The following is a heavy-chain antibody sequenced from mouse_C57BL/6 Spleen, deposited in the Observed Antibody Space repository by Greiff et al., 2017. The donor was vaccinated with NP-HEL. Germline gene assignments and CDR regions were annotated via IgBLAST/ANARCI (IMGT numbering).Heavy chain of an antibody. V-gene: IGHV5-16*01. CDR2: INYDGSST. CDR3: AREAGSSYGYAMDY. Sequence: EVQLVESEGGLVQPGSSMKLSCTASGFTFSDYYMAWVRQVPEKGLEWVANINYDGSSTYYLDSLKSRFIISRDNAKNILYLQMSSLKSEDTATYYCAREAGSSYGYAMDYWGQGTSVTVSS. D-gene: IGHD1-1*01. J-gene: IGHJ4*01. CDR1: GFTFSDYY.